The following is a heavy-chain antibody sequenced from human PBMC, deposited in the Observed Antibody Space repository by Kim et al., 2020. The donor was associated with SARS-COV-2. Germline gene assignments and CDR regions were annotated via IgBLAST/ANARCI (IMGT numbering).Heavy chain of an antibody. J-gene: IGHJ4*02. D-gene: IGHD2-8*02. CDR3: ARDEEGGAVRPGD. Sequence: SVKVSCKASGGTFSSYAISWVRQAPGQGLEWMGGIIPIFGTANYAQKFQGRVTITADESTSTAYMELSSLRSEDTAVYYCARDEEGGAVRPGDWGQGTLVTVSS. CDR1: GGTFSSYA. V-gene: IGHV1-69*13. CDR2: IIPIFGTA.